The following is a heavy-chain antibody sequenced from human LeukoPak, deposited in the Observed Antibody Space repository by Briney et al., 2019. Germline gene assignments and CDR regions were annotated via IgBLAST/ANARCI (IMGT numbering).Heavy chain of an antibody. CDR2: INHSGST. CDR3: ARDEANIVATNPRDYYYYGMDV. CDR1: GGSFSGYY. V-gene: IGHV4-34*01. J-gene: IGHJ6*04. D-gene: IGHD5-12*01. Sequence: SETLSLTCAVYGGSFSGYYWSWIRQPPGKGLEWIGEINHSGSTNYNPSLKSRVTISVDTSKNQFSLKLSSVTAADTAVYYCARDEANIVATNPRDYYYYGMDVWGKGTTVTVSS.